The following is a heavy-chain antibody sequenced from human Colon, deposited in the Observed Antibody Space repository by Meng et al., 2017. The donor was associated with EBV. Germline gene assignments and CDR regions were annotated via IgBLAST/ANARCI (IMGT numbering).Heavy chain of an antibody. CDR2: ISHSGTT. J-gene: IGHJ5*02. CDR1: GGAIDSDNW. CDR3: ARDYYASGFVFDL. Sequence: QMQLHGSGPGLVKPSGTLSLTCAVSGGAIDSDNWWNWVRQTPGKGLEWIGEISHSGTTNYNPSLKSRVTISIDKSKNQFSLKLTSVTAADTAVYYCARDYYASGFVFDLWGQGTLVTVSS. V-gene: IGHV4-4*02. D-gene: IGHD3-10*01.